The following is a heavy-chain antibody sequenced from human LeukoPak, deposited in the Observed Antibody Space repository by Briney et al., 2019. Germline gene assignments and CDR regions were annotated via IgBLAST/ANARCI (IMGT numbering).Heavy chain of an antibody. CDR3: ARLSHYYDSSGFPFDY. J-gene: IGHJ4*02. V-gene: IGHV3-74*01. CDR1: GFTFSSYW. D-gene: IGHD3-22*01. Sequence: PGGSLRLSCAASGFTFSSYWMHWVRQAPGKGLVWVSRVNGDGSSTSYADSVKGRFTISRDNAKNTLYLQMNNLRADDTAVYYCARLSHYYDSSGFPFDYWGQGTLVTVS. CDR2: VNGDGSST.